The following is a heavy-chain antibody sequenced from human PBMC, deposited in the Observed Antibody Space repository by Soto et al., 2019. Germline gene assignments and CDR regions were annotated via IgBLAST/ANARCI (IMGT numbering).Heavy chain of an antibody. D-gene: IGHD3-3*01. CDR1: GFTFSNFG. V-gene: IGHV3-30*18. CDR2: VSYDGSSK. CDR3: AKTSTIWCVSAYSGDSRGRGAVIDS. J-gene: IGHJ4*02. Sequence: QVQLVESGGGVVQPGRSLRLSCAASGFTFSNFGMHWVRQAPGKGLEWAAVVSYDGSSKHYADYVKGRFTISRDNSKNTVYLQMDSLRAEDTAGYYSAKTSTIWCVSAYSGDSRGRGAVIDSWGQGTLVTVSS.